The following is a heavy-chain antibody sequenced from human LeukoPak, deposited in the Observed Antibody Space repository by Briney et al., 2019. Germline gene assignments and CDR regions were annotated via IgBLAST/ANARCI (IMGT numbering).Heavy chain of an antibody. V-gene: IGHV3-23*01. CDR3: AKVAGGKGWVFDS. D-gene: IGHD6-19*01. J-gene: IGHJ4*02. Sequence: GGSLRLSCAASGFTFSNYAMSWVRQAPGKGLEWVSGISTSGGSTYYADSVKGRFTISRDISKNTLYLQMNSLRAEDTAVHYCAKVAGGKGWVFDSWGQGTLVTVSS. CDR2: ISTSGGST. CDR1: GFTFSNYA.